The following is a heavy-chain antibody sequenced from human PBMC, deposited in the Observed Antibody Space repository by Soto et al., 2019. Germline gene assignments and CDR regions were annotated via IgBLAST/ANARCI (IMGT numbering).Heavy chain of an antibody. Sequence: ETLSLTCAVSGGSVSGGAYYWTWIRQPPGKGLEWIGYIYYNGSTTYNPSLKSRVTISIDTSKNQFSLKLTSATAADTAVYYCARDIRGYSRAFDYWGQGALVTVSS. J-gene: IGHJ4*02. CDR2: IYYNGST. V-gene: IGHV4-61*08. CDR1: GGSVSGGAYY. CDR3: ARDIRGYSRAFDY. D-gene: IGHD5-18*01.